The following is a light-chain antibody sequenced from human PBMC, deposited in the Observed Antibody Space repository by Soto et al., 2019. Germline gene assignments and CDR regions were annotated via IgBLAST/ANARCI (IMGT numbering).Light chain of an antibody. CDR1: NIGGET. CDR2: YNS. J-gene: IGLJ2*01. V-gene: IGLV3-21*04. Sequence: SYELTQLPSVSVAPGKTAKISCGGNNIGGETVHWYQQKPGQAPVVVIFYNSDRPSGIPERFSGSNSGNTATLSISRVEAGDEADYYCQVWDSSADHPVFGGGTKLTVL. CDR3: QVWDSSADHPV.